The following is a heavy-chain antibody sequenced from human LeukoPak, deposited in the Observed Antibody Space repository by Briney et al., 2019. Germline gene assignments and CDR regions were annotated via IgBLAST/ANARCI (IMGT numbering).Heavy chain of an antibody. J-gene: IGHJ4*02. CDR1: GFTFSSYW. Sequence: GGSLRLSCAASGFTFSSYWMSWVRQAPGKGLEWVANIKQDGSEKYYVDSVKGRFTVYRDNAKNSLYLQMNSLRAEDTALYYCAKDMFLMPGSETKFDYRGQGTLVTVSS. V-gene: IGHV3-7*03. CDR3: AKDMFLMPGSETKFDY. CDR2: IKQDGSEK. D-gene: IGHD3-10*02.